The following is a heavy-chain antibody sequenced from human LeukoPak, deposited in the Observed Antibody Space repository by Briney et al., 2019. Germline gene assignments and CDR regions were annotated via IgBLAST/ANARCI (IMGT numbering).Heavy chain of an antibody. Sequence: PSETLSLTCAVYGGSFSGYYWSWIRQPPGKGLEWIGEINHSGSTNYNPSLKNRVTISVDTSKNQFSLKLSSVTAADTAVYYCARGYYFDYWGQGTLVTVSS. CDR1: GGSFSGYY. J-gene: IGHJ4*02. V-gene: IGHV4-34*01. CDR3: ARGYYFDY. CDR2: INHSGST.